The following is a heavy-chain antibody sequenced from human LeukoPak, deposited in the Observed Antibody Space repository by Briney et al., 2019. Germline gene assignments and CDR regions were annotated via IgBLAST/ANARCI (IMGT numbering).Heavy chain of an antibody. CDR1: GYSFTSYW. D-gene: IGHD1-1*01. CDR2: IYPGDSDT. Sequence: GESLQISCQGSGYSFTSYWIGWVRQMPGKGLEWMGIIYPGDSDTRYSPSFQGQVTISAGKSISTAYLQWSSLKASDTAMYYCARLIWSGRRGPWFDPWGQGTLVTVSS. J-gene: IGHJ5*02. CDR3: ARLIWSGRRGPWFDP. V-gene: IGHV5-51*01.